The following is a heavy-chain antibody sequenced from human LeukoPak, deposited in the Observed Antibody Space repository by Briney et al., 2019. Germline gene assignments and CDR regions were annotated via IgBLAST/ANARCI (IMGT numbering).Heavy chain of an antibody. CDR2: IFYSGST. J-gene: IGHJ4*02. D-gene: IGHD7-27*01. CDR3: AREGSGDRYFDF. Sequence: SETLSLTCIVSGGXIRNYYCSWIRQPPGKGLEWIGFIFYSGSTNYNPSLKNRVTISVDTSKNQFSLKLTSVTAADTAMYYCAREGSGDRYFDFWGQGTLVAVFS. V-gene: IGHV4-59*01. CDR1: GGXIRNYY.